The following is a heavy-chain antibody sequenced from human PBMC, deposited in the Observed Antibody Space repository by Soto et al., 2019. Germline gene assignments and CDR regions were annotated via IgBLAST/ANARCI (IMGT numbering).Heavy chain of an antibody. CDR2: TYYRSKWYN. D-gene: IGHD3-9*01. Sequence: PSQTLSLTCAISGDSVSSNSAAWNWIRQSPSRGLEWLGRTYYRSKWYNDYAVSVKSRITINPDTSKNQFSLQLNSVTPEDTAVYYCARVGYDILTGYWYYFDYWGQATMVTVSS. CDR3: ARVGYDILTGYWYYFDY. V-gene: IGHV6-1*01. J-gene: IGHJ4*02. CDR1: GDSVSSNSAA.